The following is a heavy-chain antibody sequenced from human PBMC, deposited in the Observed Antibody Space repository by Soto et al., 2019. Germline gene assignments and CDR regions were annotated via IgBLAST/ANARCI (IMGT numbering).Heavy chain of an antibody. Sequence: SGPTLVNPTQTLTLTCTFPGFSLSTSGMCVSWIRQPPGKALEWLALIDWDDDKYYSTSLKTRLTISKDTSKNQVVLTMTNMDPVDTATYYCARTPLGYCSGGSCLPYYYYYGMDVWGQGTTVTVSS. V-gene: IGHV2-70*01. CDR1: GFSLSTSGMC. D-gene: IGHD2-15*01. CDR2: IDWDDDK. J-gene: IGHJ6*02. CDR3: ARTPLGYCSGGSCLPYYYYYGMDV.